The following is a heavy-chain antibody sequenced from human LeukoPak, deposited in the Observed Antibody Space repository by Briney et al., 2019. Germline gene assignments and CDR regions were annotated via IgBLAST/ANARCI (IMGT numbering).Heavy chain of an antibody. Sequence: GGSLRLSCAASGFTFSSYAMRGVRQAPGKGLEGVAVISYDGSNKYYADSVKGRFTISRDNSKNTLYLQMNSLRAEDTAVYYCARDEGWELLFYYYYGMDVWGQGTTVTVSS. D-gene: IGHD1-26*01. CDR3: ARDEGWELLFYYYYGMDV. CDR1: GFTFSSYA. J-gene: IGHJ6*02. CDR2: ISYDGSNK. V-gene: IGHV3-30-3*01.